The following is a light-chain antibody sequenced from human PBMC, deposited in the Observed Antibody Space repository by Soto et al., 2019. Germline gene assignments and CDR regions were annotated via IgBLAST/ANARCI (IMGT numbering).Light chain of an antibody. CDR3: QQRSNWPLT. Sequence: EIVLTQSPATLSLSPGEGATLSCRASQSVSNYLAWYQQKPGQAPRLLIFDASKRATGIPARFSGSGSGTDFTLTISSLDPEDFAVYYWQQRSNWPLTFGGGTKVDIK. CDR2: DAS. J-gene: IGKJ4*01. CDR1: QSVSNY. V-gene: IGKV3-11*01.